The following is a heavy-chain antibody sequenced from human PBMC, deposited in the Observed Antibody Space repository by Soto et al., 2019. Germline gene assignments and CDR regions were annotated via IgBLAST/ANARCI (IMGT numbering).Heavy chain of an antibody. J-gene: IGHJ4*02. Sequence: QVQLVESGGGLVKPGGSLRLSCAASGFTFSDYYMSWIRQAPGKGLEWVSYISSSDSIYYADSVKGRFTISRDNAKNSVYLQMHSLRAEDTAVYYCARDLGYYDSSGDFDYWGQGTLVTVSS. CDR2: ISSSDSI. CDR1: GFTFSDYY. D-gene: IGHD3-22*01. V-gene: IGHV3-11*01. CDR3: ARDLGYYDSSGDFDY.